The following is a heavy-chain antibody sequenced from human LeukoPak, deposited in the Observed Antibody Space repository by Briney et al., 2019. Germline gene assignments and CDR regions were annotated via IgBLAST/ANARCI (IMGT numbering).Heavy chain of an antibody. J-gene: IGHJ6*03. CDR3: ARSGTSGSYYYYYYMDV. CDR1: ENTFTNYY. CDR2: INPNGGRT. D-gene: IGHD1-26*01. V-gene: IGHV1-46*01. Sequence: ASVKVSCKASENTFTNYYMHRVRQAPGQGLEWLGLINPNGGRTSYAQNFQGRVTMTRDTSTTTVYLELSSLRSDDTAVYYCARSGTSGSYYYYYYMDVWGKGTTVTVSS.